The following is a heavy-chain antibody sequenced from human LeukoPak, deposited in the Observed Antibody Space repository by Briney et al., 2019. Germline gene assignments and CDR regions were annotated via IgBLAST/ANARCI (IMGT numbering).Heavy chain of an antibody. J-gene: IGHJ4*02. CDR3: VSDSNYNY. D-gene: IGHD4-11*01. CDR1: GFTFSSHT. Sequence: PGGSLRLSCAASGFTFSSHTMTWVRQAPGKGLEWVSAIRGSGGSTYYADSVQGRFAISRDNSKNTLYLQMNSLRAEDTAVYYCVSDSNYNYWGQGTLVTVSS. CDR2: IRGSGGST. V-gene: IGHV3-23*01.